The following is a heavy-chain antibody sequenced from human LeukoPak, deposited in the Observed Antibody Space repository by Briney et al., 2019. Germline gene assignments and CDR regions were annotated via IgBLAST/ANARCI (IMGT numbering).Heavy chain of an antibody. Sequence: GGSLRLSCAASGFTFSNYWMHWVRQAPGKGLVWVSRINTDGSTTSYADSVEGRFTISRDNAKNTLYLQMNSLRAEDTAVYYCAKIGGETIVVVTSANFDYWGQGTLVTVSS. CDR2: INTDGSTT. CDR3: AKIGGETIVVVTSANFDY. CDR1: GFTFSNYW. D-gene: IGHD2-2*01. J-gene: IGHJ4*02. V-gene: IGHV3-74*01.